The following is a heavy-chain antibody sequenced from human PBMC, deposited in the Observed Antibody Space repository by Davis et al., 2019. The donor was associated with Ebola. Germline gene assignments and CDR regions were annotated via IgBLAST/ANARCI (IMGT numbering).Heavy chain of an antibody. CDR2: VSSDGSRK. CDR1: GFTFSNYV. Sequence: PGGSLRLSCAASGFTFSNYVMHWVRQSPGKGLGWVAAVSSDGSRKYYVDSVKGRFTISRDNSKNTLYLQMNSLRAEDTAVYYCANSLGYCSGGSCYSIDYWGQGTLVTVSS. J-gene: IGHJ4*02. CDR3: ANSLGYCSGGSCYSIDY. D-gene: IGHD2-15*01. V-gene: IGHV3-30*04.